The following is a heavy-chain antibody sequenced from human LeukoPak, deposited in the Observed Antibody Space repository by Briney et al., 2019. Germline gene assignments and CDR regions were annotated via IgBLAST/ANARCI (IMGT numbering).Heavy chain of an antibody. CDR1: GFTFSNAW. V-gene: IGHV3-15*01. J-gene: IGHJ6*02. D-gene: IGHD3-10*01. CDR2: IKSKTDGGTT. Sequence: GSLRLSCAASGFTFSNAWMSWVRQAPGKGLEWVGRIKSKTDGGTTDYAAPVKGRFSISRDDSKNTLDLQMNSLKPEDTAVYYCTTGWGKLLWFGELSDNGFYYYAMDVWGQGTTVTVSS. CDR3: TTGWGKLLWFGELSDNGFYYYAMDV.